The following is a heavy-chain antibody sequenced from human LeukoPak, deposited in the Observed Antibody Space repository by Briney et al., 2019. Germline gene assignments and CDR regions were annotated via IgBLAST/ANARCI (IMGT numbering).Heavy chain of an antibody. J-gene: IGHJ6*02. CDR3: ARDTNGVDV. CDR2: IFYTGST. D-gene: IGHD1-1*01. V-gene: IGHV4-61*01. CDR1: DGSVSRGSYY. Sequence: PSEILSLTCTVSDGSVSRGSYYWSWIRQSPGKGLEWIGHIFYTGSTNYSPSLKSRVTISIDTSKNQFSLRLSSVTAANTAVYYCARDTNGVDVWGQGTTVTVSS.